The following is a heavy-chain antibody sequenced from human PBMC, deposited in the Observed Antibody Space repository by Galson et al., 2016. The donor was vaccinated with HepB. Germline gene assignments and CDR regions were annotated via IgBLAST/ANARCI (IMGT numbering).Heavy chain of an antibody. J-gene: IGHJ4*02. V-gene: IGHV3-9*01. CDR3: AKGALGGSGSYEDY. CDR2: ISWNSGSI. D-gene: IGHD3-10*01. CDR1: GFTFDDYA. Sequence: SLRLSCAASGFTFDDYAMHWVRQAPGKGLEWVSGISWNSGSIGYADSVKGRFTISRDNAKNSLYLQMNSLRAEDTALYYCAKGALGGSGSYEDYWGQGTLVTVSS.